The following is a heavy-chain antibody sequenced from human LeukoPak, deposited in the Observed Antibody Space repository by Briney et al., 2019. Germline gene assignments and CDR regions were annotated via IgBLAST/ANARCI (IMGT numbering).Heavy chain of an antibody. V-gene: IGHV1-2*02. CDR1: GYTFTGYY. J-gene: IGHJ4*02. CDR3: ARGTSGWYSVFDF. D-gene: IGHD6-19*01. CDR2: FNPRSGGT. Sequence: ASVKVSCKASGYTFTGYYLHWVRQAPGQGLEWMGWFNPRSGGTNYAQRFQDRVTMTRDTSISTAYMEVSSLRSDDTAVYYCARGTSGWYSVFDFWGQGTLVTVSS.